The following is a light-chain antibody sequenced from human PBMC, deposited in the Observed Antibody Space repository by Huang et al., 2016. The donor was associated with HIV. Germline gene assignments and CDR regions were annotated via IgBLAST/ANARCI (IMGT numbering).Light chain of an antibody. J-gene: IGKJ5*01. CDR3: MQSLQTPGT. V-gene: IGKV2-28*01. CDR1: QSLLHGNGYNY. Sequence: DIVMIQSPLSLSVTPGEAASISCRSSQSLLHGNGYNYLEWYLQKPGQSPQLLLYSGSDRALGVPARFSASGSGTDFSLTISSVEAEDIGIYYCMQSLQTPGTFGQGTRLDIK. CDR2: SGS.